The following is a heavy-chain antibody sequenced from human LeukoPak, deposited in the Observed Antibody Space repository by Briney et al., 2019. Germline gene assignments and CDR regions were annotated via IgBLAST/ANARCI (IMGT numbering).Heavy chain of an antibody. CDR3: AILGGGPPMATPDY. CDR2: MSYSGNI. V-gene: IGHV4-59*08. CDR1: GGSVSGYY. D-gene: IGHD3-10*01. Sequence: SETLSLTCTVSGGSVSGYYCNWIRQPPGKGLEWIGHMSYSGNINYNPSLKSRVTISVDTSKNQFSLKLNSVTVADTAVYCAILGGGPPMATPDYWGQGTLVTVSS. J-gene: IGHJ4*02.